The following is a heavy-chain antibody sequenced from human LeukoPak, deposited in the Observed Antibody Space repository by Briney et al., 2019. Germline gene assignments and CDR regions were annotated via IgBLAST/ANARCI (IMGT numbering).Heavy chain of an antibody. V-gene: IGHV4-39*01. D-gene: IGHD6-19*01. CDR3: ARQEAVAGGGVAFDL. Sequence: ASETLSLTCTVSGGSISSSSYYWGWIRQPPGKWLEWIGSIYYSGSTYYNPSLKSRVTISVDTSKNQFSLKLSSVTAADTAVYYCARQEAVAGGGVAFDLWGQGTMVTVYS. J-gene: IGHJ3*01. CDR2: IYYSGST. CDR1: GGSISSSSYY.